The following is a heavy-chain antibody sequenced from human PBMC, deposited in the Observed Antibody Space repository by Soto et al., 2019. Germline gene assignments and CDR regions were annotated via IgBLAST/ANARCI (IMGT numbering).Heavy chain of an antibody. CDR1: GGSISSSSYY. D-gene: IGHD2-15*01. CDR2: IYYSGST. CDR3: VVHSGCSGGSCSFDY. J-gene: IGHJ4*02. Sequence: PSETLSLTCTVSGGSISSSSYYWGWIRQPPGKGLEWIGSIYYSGSTYYNPSLKSRVTISVDTSKNQFSLKLSSVTAADTAVYYCVVHSGCSGGSCSFDYWGQGTLVTVSS. V-gene: IGHV4-39*01.